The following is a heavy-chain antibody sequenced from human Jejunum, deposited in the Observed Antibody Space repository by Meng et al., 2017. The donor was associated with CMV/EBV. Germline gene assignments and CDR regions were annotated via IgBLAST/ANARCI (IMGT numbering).Heavy chain of an antibody. CDR1: FAFSNFW. D-gene: IGHD3-10*01. J-gene: IGHJ4*02. V-gene: IGHV3-7*01. Sequence: FAFSNFWMSWVRQATGKGLEWVADINHDGSEKYYVDSVKGRLTISRDNTKNSLHLQMNSLRAEDTAVYYCARRWFGELLSYYFDHWGQGTLVTVSS. CDR2: INHDGSEK. CDR3: ARRWFGELLSYYFDH.